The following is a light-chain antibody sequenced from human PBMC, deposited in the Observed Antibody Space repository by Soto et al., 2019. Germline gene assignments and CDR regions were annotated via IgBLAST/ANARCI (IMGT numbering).Light chain of an antibody. CDR1: QSIGNY. J-gene: IGKJ3*01. CDR3: QQRRSWPFT. V-gene: IGKV3-11*01. CDR2: DTS. Sequence: EVVLTQSPATLSLSPGEGATLSCRASQSIGNYLAWYQQKPGKAPRLLIYDTSNRATGITASFRGSGSGTDFTLTISSLEPEDVALYSCQQRRSWPFTFGPGTKVDIK.